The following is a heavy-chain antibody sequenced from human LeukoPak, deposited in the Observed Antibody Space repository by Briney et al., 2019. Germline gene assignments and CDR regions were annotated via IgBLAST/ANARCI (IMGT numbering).Heavy chain of an antibody. Sequence: GGSLRLSRAASGFTFSSYGMHWVRQAPGKGLEWVAVISYDGSNKYYADSVKGRFTISRDNSKNTLYLQMNSLRAEDTAVYYCAKDQVVGIAVVPSFDYWGQGTLVTASS. D-gene: IGHD6-19*01. V-gene: IGHV3-30*18. J-gene: IGHJ4*02. CDR3: AKDQVVGIAVVPSFDY. CDR1: GFTFSSYG. CDR2: ISYDGSNK.